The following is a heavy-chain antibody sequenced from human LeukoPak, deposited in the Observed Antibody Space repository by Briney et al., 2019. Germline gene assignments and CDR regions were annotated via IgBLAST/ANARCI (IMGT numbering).Heavy chain of an antibody. CDR2: ISAYSGNT. V-gene: IGHV1-18*01. J-gene: IGHJ6*02. CDR1: GYTFTSYG. CDR3: ARCGYCSSTSCYPHVYYYCMDV. D-gene: IGHD2-2*01. Sequence: ASVKVCCKASGYTFTSYGISWVRQAPGQGLEWMGWISAYSGNTNYAQKLQGRVTMTTDTSTSTAYMELRSLRSDDTAVYYCARCGYCSSTSCYPHVYYYCMDVWGQGTTVTVSS.